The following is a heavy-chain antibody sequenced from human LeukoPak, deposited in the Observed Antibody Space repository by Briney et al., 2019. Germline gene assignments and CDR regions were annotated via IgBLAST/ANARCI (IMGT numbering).Heavy chain of an antibody. J-gene: IGHJ6*02. Sequence: ASVKVSCKASGYTFTSYGISWVRQAPGQGLEWMGWISAYKGNTNYAQKLQGRVTMTTDTSTSTDYMELRSLRSDDTAVYYCASTRFAHNYYGSGRHPYSYGMDVWGQGTTVTVSS. V-gene: IGHV1-18*01. CDR1: GYTFTSYG. CDR2: ISAYKGNT. CDR3: ASTRFAHNYYGSGRHPYSYGMDV. D-gene: IGHD3-10*01.